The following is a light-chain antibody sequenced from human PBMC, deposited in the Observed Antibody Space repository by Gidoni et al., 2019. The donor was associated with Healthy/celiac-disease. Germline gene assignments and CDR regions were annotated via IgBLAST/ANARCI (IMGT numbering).Light chain of an antibody. J-gene: IGKJ1*01. Sequence: DIQMTQSPSSLSASVGDRVTITCRASQSISSYLNWYQQKPGKAPKLLIYAASSLQSGVPSRFSGSGSGTDFTLTISSLQPEDFATYYCQQSYSTPPTFXQXTKVEIE. V-gene: IGKV1-39*01. CDR2: AAS. CDR1: QSISSY. CDR3: QQSYSTPPT.